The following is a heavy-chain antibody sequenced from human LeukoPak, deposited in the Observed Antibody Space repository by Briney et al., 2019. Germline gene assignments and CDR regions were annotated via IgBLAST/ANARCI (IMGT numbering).Heavy chain of an antibody. V-gene: IGHV7-4-1*02. Sequence: GASVKVSCKASGYTFTSYAMNWVRQAPGQGLEWMGWINTNTGNPTYAQGFTGRFVFSLDTSVSTAYLQISSLKAEDTAVYYCARDLLIAAAQVAVWFDPWGQGTLVTVSS. D-gene: IGHD6-13*01. J-gene: IGHJ5*02. CDR1: GYTFTSYA. CDR3: ARDLLIAAAQVAVWFDP. CDR2: INTNTGNP.